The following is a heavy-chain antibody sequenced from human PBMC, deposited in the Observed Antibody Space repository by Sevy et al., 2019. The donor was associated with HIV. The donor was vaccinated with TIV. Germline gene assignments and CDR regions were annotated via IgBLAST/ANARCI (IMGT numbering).Heavy chain of an antibody. D-gene: IGHD6-19*01. J-gene: IGHJ4*02. CDR2: IYPGDSDT. CDR1: GYSFTNNW. V-gene: IGHV5-51*01. CDR3: ARPTGGWYDYFDY. Sequence: GESLKISCKGSGYSFTNNWIVWVRQMPGKGLEWMGMIYPGDSDTRYSPSFQGQVTISADKSISTAYLQWSSLKASDTAMYYCARPTGGWYDYFDYWGQGTLVTVSS.